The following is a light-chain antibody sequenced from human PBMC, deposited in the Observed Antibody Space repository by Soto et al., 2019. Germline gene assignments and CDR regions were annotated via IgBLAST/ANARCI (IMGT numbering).Light chain of an antibody. CDR3: QQYNGYRLA. CDR1: QSLSNW. CDR2: KAS. Sequence: DIQMTQSPSSLSASVGDRVTFTCRASQSLSNWLAWYQQKPGKAPKLLFYKASTLESGVPSRFSGSGSGTEFTLTTSSLQADDFAIYYCQQYNGYRLAFGGGTKVEIK. V-gene: IGKV1-5*03. J-gene: IGKJ4*01.